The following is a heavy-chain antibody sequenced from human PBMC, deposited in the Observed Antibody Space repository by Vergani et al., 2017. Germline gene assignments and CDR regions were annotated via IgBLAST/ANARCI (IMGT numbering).Heavy chain of an antibody. CDR1: GYTFTSYY. CDR2: INPSGGST. Sequence: QVQLVQSGAEVKKPGASVKVSCKASGYTFTSYYMPWVRQAPGQGLEWMGIINPSGGSTSYAQKFQGRVTMTRDTSTSTVYMELSSLRSEDTAVYYCARAESKLDAFDIWGQGTMVTVSS. CDR3: ARAESKLDAFDI. V-gene: IGHV1-46*01. D-gene: IGHD1-1*01. J-gene: IGHJ3*02.